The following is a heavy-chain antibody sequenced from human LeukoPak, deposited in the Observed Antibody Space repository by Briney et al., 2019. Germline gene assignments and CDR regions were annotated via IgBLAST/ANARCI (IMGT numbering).Heavy chain of an antibody. V-gene: IGHV4-59*01. D-gene: IGHD5-24*01. CDR1: GGSISSYY. J-gene: IGHJ4*02. Sequence: SETLSLTCTVSGGSISSYYWSWIRQPPGKGLEWIGYIYYSGSTNYNPSLKSRVTISVDTSKNRFSLKLSSVTAADTAVYYCARDYPLGMAADYWGQGTLVTVSS. CDR3: ARDYPLGMAADY. CDR2: IYYSGST.